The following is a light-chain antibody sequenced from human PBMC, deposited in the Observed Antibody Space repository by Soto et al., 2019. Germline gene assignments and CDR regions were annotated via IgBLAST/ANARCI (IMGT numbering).Light chain of an antibody. V-gene: IGKV1-39*01. Sequence: DIQMTQSPASLSASVGDSVTITCRTSQSISSYLNWFQQKPGEAPKLLIQAASSLQSGVPSRFSGSGSGTDFTLTINSLQPEDFAVYYCQQSYSAPVTFGQGTKL. CDR3: QQSYSAPVT. CDR2: AAS. CDR1: QSISSY. J-gene: IGKJ2*01.